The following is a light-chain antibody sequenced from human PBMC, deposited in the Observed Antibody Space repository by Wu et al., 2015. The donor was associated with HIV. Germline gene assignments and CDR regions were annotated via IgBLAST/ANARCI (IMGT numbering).Light chain of an antibody. CDR3: QQYGSSSWT. J-gene: IGKJ1*01. Sequence: NLLTQSPGTLSLSPGERATLSCRASQSINNNYLAWYQQKPGQAPRLLIYHASSRATGIPNRFSGSGSGRDFTLTISSVEPEDFAVYYCQQYGSSSWTFGQGDQRWRSN. V-gene: IGKV3-20*01. CDR2: HAS. CDR1: QSINNNY.